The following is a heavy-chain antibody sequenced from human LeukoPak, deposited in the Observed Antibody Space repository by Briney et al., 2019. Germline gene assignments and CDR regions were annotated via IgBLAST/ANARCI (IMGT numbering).Heavy chain of an antibody. CDR2: IWYDGSNK. J-gene: IGHJ4*02. CDR1: GFTFSSYG. Sequence: GGSLRLSCAASGFTFSSYGMHWVRQAPGKGLEWVAVIWYDGSNKYYADSVKGRFTISRGNSKNTLYLQMNSLRAEDTAVYYCARGDGCNSFDYWGQGTLVTVSS. CDR3: ARGDGCNSFDY. D-gene: IGHD5-24*01. V-gene: IGHV3-33*01.